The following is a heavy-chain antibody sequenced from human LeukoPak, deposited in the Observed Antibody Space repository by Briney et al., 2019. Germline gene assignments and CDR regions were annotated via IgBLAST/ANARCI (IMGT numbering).Heavy chain of an antibody. D-gene: IGHD1-1*01. V-gene: IGHV3-48*04. Sequence: GGSLRLSCAASGFTFSSYSMNWVRQAPGKGLEWGSYISSSSSTIYYADSVKGRFTNSRDNAKNSLYLQMNSLRAEDTAVYYCARLLTTYFDYWGQGTLVTVSS. CDR3: ARLLTTYFDY. J-gene: IGHJ4*02. CDR1: GFTFSSYS. CDR2: ISSSSSTI.